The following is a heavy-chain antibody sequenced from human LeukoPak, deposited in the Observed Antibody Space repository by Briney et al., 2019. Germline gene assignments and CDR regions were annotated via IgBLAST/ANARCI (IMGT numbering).Heavy chain of an antibody. J-gene: IGHJ4*02. CDR3: AKDLPSSGWYVSQSDY. CDR2: ISGSGGST. V-gene: IGHV3-23*01. CDR1: GFTFSSYA. Sequence: PGGSLRLSCAASGFTFSSYAMSWVRQAPGKGLEWVSAISGSGGSTYYADSVKGRFTISRDNSKNTLYLQMNSLRAEDTAVYYCAKDLPSSGWYVSQSDYWGQGTLVTVSS. D-gene: IGHD6-19*01.